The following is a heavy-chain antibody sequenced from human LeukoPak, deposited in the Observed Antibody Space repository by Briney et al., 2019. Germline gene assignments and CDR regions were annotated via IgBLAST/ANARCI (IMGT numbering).Heavy chain of an antibody. V-gene: IGHV3-74*01. D-gene: IGHD2-2*01. Sequence: GGSLRLSCVASGFTFSSYWMHWVRQDPRKGLVWVARISGDGRNINYADSVRGRFTISRDNAKNTLSLQMNSLRPEDTAVYYCAKGYCSGTSCYSGLDWGQGTRVTVSS. CDR2: ISGDGRNI. J-gene: IGHJ4*02. CDR1: GFTFSSYW. CDR3: AKGYCSGTSCYSGLD.